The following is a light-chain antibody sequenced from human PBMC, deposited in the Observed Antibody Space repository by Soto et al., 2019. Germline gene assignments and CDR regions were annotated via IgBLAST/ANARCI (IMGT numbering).Light chain of an antibody. J-gene: IGKJ1*01. Sequence: DIQMSQSPSSLSASVGDKVTISCRASQSNSSYLNWYQQKPGKAPKLLNYATSSLQSGVPSRFSGSGSGTDFTLTINSLQPEDFATYYCQQSYSTHPTFGQGTKVEIK. CDR3: QQSYSTHPT. V-gene: IGKV1-39*01. CDR1: QSNSSY. CDR2: ATS.